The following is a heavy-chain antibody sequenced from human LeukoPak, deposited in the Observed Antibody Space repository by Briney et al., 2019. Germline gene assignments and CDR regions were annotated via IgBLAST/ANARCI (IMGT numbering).Heavy chain of an antibody. V-gene: IGHV1-2*04. D-gene: IGHD3-10*01. CDR1: GYTFTGYY. CDR3: AREGYYGSGSEFDY. CDR2: INPNSGGT. Sequence: ASVKVSCKASGYTFTGYYMHWVRQAPGQGLEWMGWINPNSGGTNYAQKFQGWVTMTRDTSISTAYMELSRLRSDDTAVYYCAREGYYGSGSEFDYRGQGTLVTVSS. J-gene: IGHJ4*02.